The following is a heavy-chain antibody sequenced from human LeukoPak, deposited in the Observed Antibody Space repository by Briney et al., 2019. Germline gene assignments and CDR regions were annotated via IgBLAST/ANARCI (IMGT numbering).Heavy chain of an antibody. CDR2: ISSSSNTI. V-gene: IGHV3-48*01. Sequence: GGSLRLSCAASGFTFSDAWMNWVRQAPGKGLEWVSYISSSSNTIYYADSVKGRFTISRDNAKNSLYLQMNSLRAEDTAVYYCARVPLASYHFDYWGQGTLVTVSS. D-gene: IGHD2-21*01. CDR1: GFTFSDAW. CDR3: ARVPLASYHFDY. J-gene: IGHJ4*02.